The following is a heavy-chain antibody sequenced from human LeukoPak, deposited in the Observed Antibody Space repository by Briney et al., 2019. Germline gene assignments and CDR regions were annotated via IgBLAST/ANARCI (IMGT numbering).Heavy chain of an antibody. J-gene: IGHJ4*02. Sequence: SQTLSLTCAVSGGSISSGGYSWSWIRQPPGKGLEWIGYIYHSGSTYYNPSLKSRVTISVDRSKNQFSLKLSSVTAADTAAYYCASSMVRGVDRFDYWGQGTLVTVSS. D-gene: IGHD3-10*01. CDR3: ASSMVRGVDRFDY. V-gene: IGHV4-30-2*01. CDR2: IYHSGST. CDR1: GGSISSGGYS.